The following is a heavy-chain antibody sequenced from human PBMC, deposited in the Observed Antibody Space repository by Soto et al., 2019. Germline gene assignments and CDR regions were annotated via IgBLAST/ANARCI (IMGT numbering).Heavy chain of an antibody. CDR3: ARDLPGTAVNY. Sequence: QVQLQESGPGLVKPSETLSLTCTVSGGSVSSGSYYWSWIRQPPGKGLEWIGYIYYSGSTNYTPSLKSRVTISVDTSKNQFSLKLSSVTAADTAVYYCARDLPGTAVNYWGQGPLVTVSS. J-gene: IGHJ4*02. V-gene: IGHV4-61*01. CDR2: IYYSGST. CDR1: GGSVSSGSYY. D-gene: IGHD3-10*01.